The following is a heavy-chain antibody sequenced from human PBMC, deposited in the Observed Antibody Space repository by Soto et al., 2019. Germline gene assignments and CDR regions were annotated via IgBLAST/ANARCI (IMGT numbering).Heavy chain of an antibody. CDR3: VTPSPYYYDSSGRADAFDI. CDR2: INPSGGST. V-gene: IGHV1-46*03. J-gene: IGHJ3*02. Sequence: QVQLVQSGAEVKKPGASVKVSCKASGYTFTSYYMHWVRQAPGQGLEWMGIINPSGGSTSYAEKFQGRGTMTRDTSTSTVYMELSSLRSEDTAVYYCVTPSPYYYDSSGRADAFDIWGQGTMVTVSS. CDR1: GYTFTSYY. D-gene: IGHD3-22*01.